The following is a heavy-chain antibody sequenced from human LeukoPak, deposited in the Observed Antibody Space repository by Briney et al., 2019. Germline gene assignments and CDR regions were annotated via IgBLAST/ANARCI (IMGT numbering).Heavy chain of an antibody. J-gene: IGHJ4*02. CDR2: INSDGSST. D-gene: IGHD1-26*01. Sequence: GGSLRLSCAASGFSFSSTWMHWVRQVPGKGLEWISRINSDGSSTIYADSVKGRFTISRDNSKNTLYLQMNSLRAEDTAVYYCAKVGLYSGSYQSVYYFDYWGQGTLVTVSS. CDR3: AKVGLYSGSYQSVYYFDY. V-gene: IGHV3-74*01. CDR1: GFSFSSTW.